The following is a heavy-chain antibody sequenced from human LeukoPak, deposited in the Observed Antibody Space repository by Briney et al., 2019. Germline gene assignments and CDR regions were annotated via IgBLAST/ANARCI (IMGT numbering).Heavy chain of an antibody. V-gene: IGHV1-18*01. CDR3: ARVSYYEILTDYYTDAFDI. Sequence: ASVKVSCKASGYTFTSYGISWVRQAPGQGLEWMGWISAYNGNTNYAQKLQGRVTMTTDTSTSTAYMELRSLRSDDTAVYYCARVSYYEILTDYYTDAFDIWGQGTMVTVSS. D-gene: IGHD3-9*01. J-gene: IGHJ3*02. CDR2: ISAYNGNT. CDR1: GYTFTSYG.